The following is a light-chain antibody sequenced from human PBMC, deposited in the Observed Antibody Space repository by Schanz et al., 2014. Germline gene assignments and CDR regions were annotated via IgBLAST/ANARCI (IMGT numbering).Light chain of an antibody. J-gene: IGKJ1*01. CDR3: QQYGSSLGWT. Sequence: EIVLTQAPGTLSLSPGERASLSCRASQSVSRSDLAWYRQNPGQAPRLLIYGTSIRATGIPDRFSGSGSGTDFTLTISRLEPEDFAVYYCQQYGSSLGWTFGQGTKVEIK. V-gene: IGKV3-20*01. CDR1: QSVSRSD. CDR2: GTS.